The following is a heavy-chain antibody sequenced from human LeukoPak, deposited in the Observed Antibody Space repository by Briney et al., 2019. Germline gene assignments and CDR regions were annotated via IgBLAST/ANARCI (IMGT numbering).Heavy chain of an antibody. CDR3: ARGRRAFYETRGSRFYYYMDV. V-gene: IGHV4-34*01. J-gene: IGHJ6*03. CDR1: GGSFSDFH. D-gene: IGHD2/OR15-2a*01. CDR2: INHN. Sequence: SQTLSLTCAVHGGSFSDFHWTWIRQSAGKGLDWNGAINHNNYNPSLNIRVTISLDTSKNQFSLHLPSVTAADTAVYYCARGRRAFYETRGSRFYYYMDVWGKGTTVIVSS.